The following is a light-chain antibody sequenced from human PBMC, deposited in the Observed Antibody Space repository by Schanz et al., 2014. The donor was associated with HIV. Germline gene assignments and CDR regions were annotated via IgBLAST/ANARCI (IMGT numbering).Light chain of an antibody. CDR1: QSVSSY. V-gene: IGKV3-11*01. CDR3: QQYGRTLT. J-gene: IGKJ4*01. Sequence: EIVLTQSPATLSLSPGERATLSCRASQSVSSYLAWYQQKPGQAPRLLIYDASNRATGIPARFSGSGSGTDFTLTISRLEPEDFAVYYCQQYGRTLTFGGGTKVEIK. CDR2: DAS.